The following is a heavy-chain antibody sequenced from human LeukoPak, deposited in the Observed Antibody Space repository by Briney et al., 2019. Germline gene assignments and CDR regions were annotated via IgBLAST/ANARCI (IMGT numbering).Heavy chain of an antibody. J-gene: IGHJ4*02. V-gene: IGHV4-38-2*02. CDR3: ARGYSGYEWSSLDY. D-gene: IGHD5-12*01. CDR1: GYSISSGYY. CDR2: INHSGST. Sequence: PSETLSLTCTVSGYSISSGYYWGWIRQPPGKGLEWIGEINHSGSTNFNPSLKSRVTISVDTSKNQFSLQLNSVTPEDTAAYYCARGYSGYEWSSLDYWGQGTLVTVSS.